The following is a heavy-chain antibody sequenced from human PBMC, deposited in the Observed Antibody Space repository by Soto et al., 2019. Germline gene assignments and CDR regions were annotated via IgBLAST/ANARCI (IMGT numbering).Heavy chain of an antibody. Sequence: QVQLVESGGGVVQPGRSLRLSCAASGFTFSSYGMHWVRQAPGKGLEWVALISYDGSNEYYADSVKGRFTISRDNSKNTLYRQRNSLGAEDTAVYYCAKGGRRVSGCFDYGGKEPLFTVSS. CDR3: AKGGRRVSGCFDY. CDR1: GFTFSSYG. D-gene: IGHD1-26*01. CDR2: ISYDGSNE. J-gene: IGHJ4*02. V-gene: IGHV3-30*18.